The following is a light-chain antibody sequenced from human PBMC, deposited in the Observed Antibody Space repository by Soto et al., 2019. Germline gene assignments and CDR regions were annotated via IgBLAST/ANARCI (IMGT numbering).Light chain of an antibody. J-gene: IGKJ1*01. V-gene: IGKV1-5*01. CDR1: QNINNW. Sequence: DIQMAQSPSTLSASIGYSPTITCRASQNINNWIAWYQQKPGKAPKFLIYDASTLESGVPSRFSGSGFGTEFSLTISSLQPDDFGSYYCQHMRTFGKGTKVDIK. CDR3: QHMRT. CDR2: DAS.